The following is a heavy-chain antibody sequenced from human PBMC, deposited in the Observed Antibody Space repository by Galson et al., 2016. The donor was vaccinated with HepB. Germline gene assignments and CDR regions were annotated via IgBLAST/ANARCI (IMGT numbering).Heavy chain of an antibody. J-gene: IGHJ4*02. V-gene: IGHV3-33*01. D-gene: IGHD4-17*01. CDR3: AREQRATGHYGDVDC. CDR2: IWYDGSNN. Sequence: SLRLSCAASGFTFSHYAMHWVRQAPGKGLEWVAVIWYDGSNNYYADSVKGRFTISRDNSKNKLYLQMNSLRAEDTALYYCAREQRATGHYGDVDCWGQGTLVTVSS. CDR1: GFTFSHYA.